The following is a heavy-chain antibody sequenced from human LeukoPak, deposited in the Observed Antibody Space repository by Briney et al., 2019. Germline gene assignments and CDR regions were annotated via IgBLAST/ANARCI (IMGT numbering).Heavy chain of an antibody. J-gene: IGHJ4*02. D-gene: IGHD4-17*01. CDR2: ISGSGGST. Sequence: GGSLRLSCAASGFTFSSYAMSWVRQAPGKGLEWVSAISGSGGSTYYADSVKGRFTISRDNSKNTLYLQMNSLRAEDTAVYYCASRSYDYGDPGYFDYWGQGTLVTVSS. CDR1: GFTFSSYA. CDR3: ASRSYDYGDPGYFDY. V-gene: IGHV3-23*01.